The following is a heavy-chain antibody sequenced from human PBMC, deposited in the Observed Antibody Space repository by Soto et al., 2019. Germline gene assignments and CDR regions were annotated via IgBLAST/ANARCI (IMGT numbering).Heavy chain of an antibody. J-gene: IGHJ6*02. D-gene: IGHD2-2*01. CDR1: GFTFSSYC. V-gene: IGHV3-30*18. Sequence: PGGSLIVSCAAAGFTFSSYCMHWVRQAPGKGLEWVAVISYDGSNKYYADSVKGRFTISRDNSKNTLYLQMNSLRAEDTAVYYCAKGPAIVLVPAAMNYYYGMDVWGQGTTVTVS. CDR2: ISYDGSNK. CDR3: AKGPAIVLVPAAMNYYYGMDV.